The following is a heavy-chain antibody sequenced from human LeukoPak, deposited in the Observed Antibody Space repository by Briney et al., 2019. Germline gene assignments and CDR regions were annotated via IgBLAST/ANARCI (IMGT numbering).Heavy chain of an antibody. J-gene: IGHJ4*02. V-gene: IGHV4-59*01. CDR2: IFYSGST. CDR3: ARVIVGARRGLFDY. CDR1: GGSISTYY. D-gene: IGHD1-26*01. Sequence: PSETLSLTCAVSGGSISTYYWSWIRQPPGKGLEWIGYIFYSGSTNYNPSLKSRVTISVDTSKNQFSLKLSSVTAADTAVYYCARVIVGARRGLFDYWGQGTLVTVPS.